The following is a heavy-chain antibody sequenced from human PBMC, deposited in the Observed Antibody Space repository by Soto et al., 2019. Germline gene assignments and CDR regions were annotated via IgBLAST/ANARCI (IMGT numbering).Heavy chain of an antibody. Sequence: SETLSLTCAVFGDSMNTNNWWSWVRQTPGKGLEWIGEIHHNGDTTYTPSLKSRVTMSLDKSKYHFSLSLTSVTAADTAVYYCARTRQSCTTSRCHDVYFDPWGQGTLVTVSS. CDR1: GDSMNTNNW. J-gene: IGHJ4*02. V-gene: IGHV4-4*02. CDR2: IHHNGDT. D-gene: IGHD2-8*01. CDR3: ARTRQSCTTSRCHDVYFDP.